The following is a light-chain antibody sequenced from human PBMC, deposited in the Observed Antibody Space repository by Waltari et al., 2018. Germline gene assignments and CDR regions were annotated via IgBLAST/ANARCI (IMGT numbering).Light chain of an antibody. J-gene: IGLJ3*02. CDR2: RND. Sequence: QSVLTQPPSASGTPGQRVTISCSGRTSNIGSNTVSWYEQLPGMAPKLLIFRNDQRPSGVPDRFSGSKSGTSASLAISGLQSEDEADYYCAVWDDSLNGWVFGGGTRLTVL. CDR3: AVWDDSLNGWV. CDR1: TSNIGSNT. V-gene: IGLV1-44*01.